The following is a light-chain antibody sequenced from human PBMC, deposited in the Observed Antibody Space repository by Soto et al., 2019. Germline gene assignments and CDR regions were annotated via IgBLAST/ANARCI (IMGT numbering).Light chain of an antibody. CDR2: GAS. J-gene: IGKJ1*01. CDR1: QSVSSSY. V-gene: IGKV3-20*01. Sequence: EIVLTQSPGTLSLSPGERATLSCRASQSVSSSYLAWYQQKPGQAPRLLIYGASSRATGIPDRFSGSGSGTDFTLTISRLEPEDFAVYYCQQYGSSPWTFCQGTNVEIK. CDR3: QQYGSSPWT.